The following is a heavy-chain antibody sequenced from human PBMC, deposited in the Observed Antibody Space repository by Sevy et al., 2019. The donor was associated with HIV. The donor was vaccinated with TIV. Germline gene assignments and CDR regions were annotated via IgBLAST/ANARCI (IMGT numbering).Heavy chain of an antibody. CDR3: GRWGKDNVDY. CDR1: GFPFDTFA. V-gene: IGHV3-23*01. J-gene: IGHJ4*02. Sequence: GGSLRLSCTAFGFPFDTFALNWVRQAPGKGLEWVSTIGRGPENIHYADSVKGRFTISRDNSGNTVYLQLNNLRAEDTSMYYCGRWGKDNVDYWRQGTPVTDYS. D-gene: IGHD3-16*01. CDR2: IGRGPENI.